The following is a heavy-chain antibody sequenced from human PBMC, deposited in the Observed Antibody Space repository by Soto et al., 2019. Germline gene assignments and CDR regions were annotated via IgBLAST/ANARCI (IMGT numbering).Heavy chain of an antibody. CDR2: IGVSGDT. V-gene: IGHV3-23*01. J-gene: IGHJ5*02. CDR1: WCTFNIFA. D-gene: IGHD3-3*01. Sequence: GGSLRLSCVASWCTFNIFAMSWFRQAPGKGLEWVSSIGVSGDTYYADSVKGRFTISRDNSKNSLSLQMNRLRAADTAVYYCASGGRFLEWSPPPHWFDPRGQGNLVPVSS. CDR3: ASGGRFLEWSPPPHWFDP.